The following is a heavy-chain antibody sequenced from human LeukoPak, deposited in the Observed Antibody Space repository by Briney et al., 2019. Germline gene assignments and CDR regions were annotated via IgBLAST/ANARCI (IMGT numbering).Heavy chain of an antibody. D-gene: IGHD2-2*01. CDR3: ARNVLPSGYCRTTSCPNWFDP. CDR2: IYSGGDT. J-gene: IGHJ5*02. Sequence: SETLSPTCSVSGGAINRGNYYWTWIRQYPGKGLEYIGHIYSGGDTYYTSSLKSRLTISRDTSKHQFSLEVHSVTAADTAVYYCARNVLPSGYCRTTSCPNWFDPWGQGTLVIVSS. V-gene: IGHV4-31*03. CDR1: GGAINRGNYY.